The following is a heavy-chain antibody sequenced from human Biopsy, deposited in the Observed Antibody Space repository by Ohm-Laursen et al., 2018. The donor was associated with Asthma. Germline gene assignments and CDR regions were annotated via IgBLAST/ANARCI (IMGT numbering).Heavy chain of an antibody. CDR1: YGSITSGGYY. CDR3: ARAQDYYDSRGYYRSFDY. Sequence: SQTLSLICPVSYGSITSGGYYWTWIRQYPGKGLEWIGFIYYSGSTYYNPSLKSRVSISIDTSKNQFSLKLSSVTAADTAVYYCARAQDYYDSRGYYRSFDYWGQGTLVTVSS. V-gene: IGHV4-31*03. J-gene: IGHJ4*02. CDR2: IYYSGST. D-gene: IGHD3-22*01.